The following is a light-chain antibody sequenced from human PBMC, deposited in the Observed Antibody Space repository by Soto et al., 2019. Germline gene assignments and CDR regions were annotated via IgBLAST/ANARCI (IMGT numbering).Light chain of an antibody. CDR2: AAS. CDR1: QSVTTS. CDR3: QQRHSCPRT. V-gene: IGKV3-11*01. Sequence: EILLTQSPATLSKNTGERATLSCSSSQSVTTSLAWFQHKPGQAPRLLIYAASNRATGIPARFSGSGSGTDFTLTISGLEPADFAVYYCQQRHSCPRTFGQGTKV. J-gene: IGKJ1*01.